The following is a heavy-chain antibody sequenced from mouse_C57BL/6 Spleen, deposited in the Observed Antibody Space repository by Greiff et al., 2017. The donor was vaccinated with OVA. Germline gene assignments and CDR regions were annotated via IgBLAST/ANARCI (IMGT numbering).Heavy chain of an antibody. J-gene: IGHJ4*01. V-gene: IGHV1-26*01. CDR1: GYTFTDYY. CDR2: INPNNGGT. Sequence: VQLQQSGPELVKPGASVKISCKASGYTFTDYYMNWVKQSHGKSLEWIGDINPNNGGTSYNQKFKGKATLTVDKSSSTAYMELRSLTSEDSAVYYWAKSIYYYGLDYWGQGTSVTVSS. CDR3: AKSIYYYGLDY.